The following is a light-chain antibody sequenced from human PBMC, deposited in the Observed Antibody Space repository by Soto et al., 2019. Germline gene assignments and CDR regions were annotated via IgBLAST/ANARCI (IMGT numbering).Light chain of an antibody. CDR1: QDINKN. V-gene: IGKV1-33*01. Sequence: DTQMTQSPSSLSASVADRVTITCQASQDINKNLIWYQQKPGKAPKLLIYDASDLETGVPSRFSGSGSGTGFTFTISSLQPEDFATYYCQQYESLPLNFGEGTRLEIK. CDR2: DAS. J-gene: IGKJ5*01. CDR3: QQYESLPLN.